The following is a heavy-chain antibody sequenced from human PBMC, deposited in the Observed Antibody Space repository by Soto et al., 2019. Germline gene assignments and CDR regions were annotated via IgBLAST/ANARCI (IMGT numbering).Heavy chain of an antibody. J-gene: IGHJ4*02. CDR3: ARVREYQILYDILTGYYYFDY. CDR1: GGSISSGGYY. V-gene: IGHV4-31*03. D-gene: IGHD3-9*01. Sequence: TLSLTCTVSGGSISSGGYYWSWIRQHPGKGLEWIGYIYYSGSTYYNPSLKSRVTISVDTSKNQFSLKLSSVTAADTAVYYCARVREYQILYDILTGYYYFDYWGQGTLVTVSS. CDR2: IYYSGST.